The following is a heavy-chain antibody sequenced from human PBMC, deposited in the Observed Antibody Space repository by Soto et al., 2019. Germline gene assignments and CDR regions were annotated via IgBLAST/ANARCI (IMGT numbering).Heavy chain of an antibody. CDR3: ARDDDNIRSSYYYGLDV. Sequence: EVQLVESGGGLVQPGGSLRLSCAASGFTFSIYWMSWVRQAPGKGLEWVANIKQDGSEKYYVDSVRGRFTISRDNAKNSLYLQMNSLRAEDTAVYYCARDDDNIRSSYYYGLDVWGQGTTVTVSS. V-gene: IGHV3-7*01. D-gene: IGHD3-16*01. CDR2: IKQDGSEK. J-gene: IGHJ6*02. CDR1: GFTFSIYW.